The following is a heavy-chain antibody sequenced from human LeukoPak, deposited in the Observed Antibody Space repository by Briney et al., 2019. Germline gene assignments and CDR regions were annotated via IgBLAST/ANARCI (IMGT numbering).Heavy chain of an antibody. CDR2: ISSSSSYI. CDR3: AREIPGAPSAMVRGAPLDY. Sequence: GGSLRLSCAASGFTFSSYSMNWVRQAPGKGLEWVSSISSSSSYIYYADSVKGRFTISRDNAKNSLYLQMNSLRAEDTAVYYCAREIPGAPSAMVRGAPLDYWGQGTLVTVSS. J-gene: IGHJ4*02. CDR1: GFTFSSYS. D-gene: IGHD3-10*01. V-gene: IGHV3-21*01.